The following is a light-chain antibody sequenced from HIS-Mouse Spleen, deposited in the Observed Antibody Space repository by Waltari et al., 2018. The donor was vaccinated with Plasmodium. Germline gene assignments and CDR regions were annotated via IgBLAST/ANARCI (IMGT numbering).Light chain of an antibody. CDR2: QVS. Sequence: QSALTQPPSASGSPGQSVTISCTGTSSDVGGYNYVSWYQQHPGKAPQLMIYQVSKRPSAVPDRFSGSKSGSTASLTVSGLQAEDEADYYCSSYAGSNNLVFGGGTKLTVL. CDR3: SSYAGSNNLV. V-gene: IGLV2-8*01. CDR1: SSDVGGYNY. J-gene: IGLJ2*01.